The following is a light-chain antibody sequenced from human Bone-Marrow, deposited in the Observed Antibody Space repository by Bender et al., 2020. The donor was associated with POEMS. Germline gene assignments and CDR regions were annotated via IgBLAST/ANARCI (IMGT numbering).Light chain of an antibody. CDR1: SSNIESNS. CDR2: SND. Sequence: QSALTQAPSASGTPGQRVTISCSGSSSNIESNSVNWYHQLPGTAPKLLIYSNDQRPSGVPDRFSASTSGTSASLAITGLQAEDEADYYCQSYDNSLSGVLFGGGTKLTV. CDR3: QSYDNSLSGVL. V-gene: IGLV1-44*01. J-gene: IGLJ2*01.